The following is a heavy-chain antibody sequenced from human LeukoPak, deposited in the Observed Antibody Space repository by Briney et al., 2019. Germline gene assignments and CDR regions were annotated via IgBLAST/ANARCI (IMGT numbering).Heavy chain of an antibody. Sequence: ASVKVSCKASGYTFTSYYMHWVRQAPGQGLEWMGITNPSGGSTSYAQKFQGRVTMTRDTSTSTVYMELSSLRSEDTAVYYCARDRSSIAARRYFDYWGQGTLVTVSS. D-gene: IGHD6-6*01. V-gene: IGHV1-46*01. CDR3: ARDRSSIAARRYFDY. J-gene: IGHJ4*02. CDR2: TNPSGGST. CDR1: GYTFTSYY.